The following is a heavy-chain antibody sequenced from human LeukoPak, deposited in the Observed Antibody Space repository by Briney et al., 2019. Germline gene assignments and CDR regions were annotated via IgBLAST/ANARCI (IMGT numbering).Heavy chain of an antibody. CDR1: GFTFSSYA. CDR3: AREGLFSLDY. CDR2: IKQYGSEK. D-gene: IGHD3-3*01. V-gene: IGHV3-7*01. Sequence: GGSLRLSCAASGFTFSSYAMTWVRQAPGKGLEWVANIKQYGSEKNYVDSVKGRFTISRDNTKNSLYLQMNSLRVEDTAVYYCAREGLFSLDYWGQGTLVTVSS. J-gene: IGHJ4*02.